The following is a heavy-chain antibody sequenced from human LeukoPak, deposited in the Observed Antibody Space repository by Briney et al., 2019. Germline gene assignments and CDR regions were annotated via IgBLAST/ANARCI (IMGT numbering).Heavy chain of an antibody. CDR3: ASTKKYYDFWSGYFNAEYFQH. V-gene: IGHV4-34*01. Sequence: SETLSLTCAVYGGSFSGYYWSWIRQPPGKGLEWIGEINHSGSTNYNPSLESRVTISVDTSKNQFSLKLSSVTAADTAVYYCASTKKYYDFWSGYFNAEYFQHWGQGTLVTVSS. J-gene: IGHJ1*01. D-gene: IGHD3-3*01. CDR1: GGSFSGYY. CDR2: INHSGST.